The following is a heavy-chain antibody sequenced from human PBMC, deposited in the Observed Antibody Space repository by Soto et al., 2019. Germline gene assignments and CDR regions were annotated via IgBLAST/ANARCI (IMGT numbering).Heavy chain of an antibody. CDR3: ARVWNYYDSSGYYYHYFDY. V-gene: IGHV1-3*01. D-gene: IGHD3-22*01. Sequence: ASVKVSGKASGYTFTSYAMHWVRQAPGQRLEWMGWINAGNGNTKYSQKFQGRVTITRDTSASTAYMELSSLRSEDTAVYYCARVWNYYDSSGYYYHYFDYWGQGXLVPV. J-gene: IGHJ4*02. CDR1: GYTFTSYA. CDR2: INAGNGNT.